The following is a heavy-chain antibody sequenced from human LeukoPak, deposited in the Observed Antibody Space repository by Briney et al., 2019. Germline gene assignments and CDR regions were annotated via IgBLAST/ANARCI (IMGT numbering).Heavy chain of an antibody. CDR3: ARQSATTVDY. V-gene: IGHV3-48*02. CDR2: ISPSGSTF. D-gene: IGHD5-24*01. J-gene: IGHJ4*02. CDR1: GFSFSTYT. Sequence: GGSLRLSCAASGFSFSTYTMTWVRQAPGKGLEFVSYISPSGSTFYYADSVKGRFAISRDSGDNSLYLQMNSLRDEDTAVYYCARQSATTVDYWGQGILVTVSS.